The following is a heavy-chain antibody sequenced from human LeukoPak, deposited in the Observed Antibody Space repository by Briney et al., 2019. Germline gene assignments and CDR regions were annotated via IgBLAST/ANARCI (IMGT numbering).Heavy chain of an antibody. CDR3: AKDMHRYYDTTGTNADFDY. Sequence: GGSLRLSCAASGFTFDDYAMHWVRQAPGKGLQWVSLISGDGDSTYYADSVKGRFTISRDNSKNSLYLQMNSLRTEDTALYYCAKDMHRYYDTTGTNADFDYWGQGTLATVSS. CDR2: ISGDGDST. V-gene: IGHV3-43*02. J-gene: IGHJ4*02. D-gene: IGHD3-22*01. CDR1: GFTFDDYA.